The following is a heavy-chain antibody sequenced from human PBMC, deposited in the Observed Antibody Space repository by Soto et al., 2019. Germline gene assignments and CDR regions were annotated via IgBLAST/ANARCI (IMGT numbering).Heavy chain of an antibody. V-gene: IGHV3-21*01. CDR3: AKLGGYSNNLLY. J-gene: IGHJ4*02. D-gene: IGHD5-18*01. Sequence: GGSLRLSCAASGFTFTSYSMNWVRQAPGKGLEWVSSISTSSSYIYYADSVKGRFTISRDNAKNSLYLQMNSLRAEDTAVYYFAKLGGYSNNLLYWDPAPLVSVSS. CDR2: ISTSSSYI. CDR1: GFTFTSYS.